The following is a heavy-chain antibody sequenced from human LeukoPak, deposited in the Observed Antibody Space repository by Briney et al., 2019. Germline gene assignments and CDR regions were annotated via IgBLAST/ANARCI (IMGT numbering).Heavy chain of an antibody. CDR2: IYYSGST. Sequence: PSETLSLTXTVSGGSIRSYYWSWIRQPPGKGLEWIGYIYYSGSTNYNPSLKSRVTISVDTSKNQFSLKLSSVTAADTAVYYCASVAAAGTIYYFDYWGQGTLVTVSS. CDR1: GGSIRSYY. D-gene: IGHD6-13*01. J-gene: IGHJ4*02. V-gene: IGHV4-59*01. CDR3: ASVAAAGTIYYFDY.